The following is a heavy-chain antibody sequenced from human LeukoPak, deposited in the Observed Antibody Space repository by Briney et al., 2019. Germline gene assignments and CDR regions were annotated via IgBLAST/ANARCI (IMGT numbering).Heavy chain of an antibody. CDR3: ARSADFWSGYPPEPD. Sequence: SETLSLTCAVYGGSFRGYYWSWIRQPPGKGLEWIGEINHSGSTNYNPSLKSRVTISVDTSKNQFSLKLSSVTAADTAVYYCARSADFWSGYPPEPDWGQGTLVTVSS. CDR1: GGSFRGYY. CDR2: INHSGST. J-gene: IGHJ4*02. D-gene: IGHD3-3*01. V-gene: IGHV4-34*01.